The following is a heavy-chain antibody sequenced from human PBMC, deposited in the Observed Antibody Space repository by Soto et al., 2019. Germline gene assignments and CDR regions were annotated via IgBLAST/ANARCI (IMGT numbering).Heavy chain of an antibody. D-gene: IGHD3-10*01. CDR2: IYYSGST. J-gene: IGHJ5*02. V-gene: IGHV4-31*03. CDR3: ARDGSGSDYTQHMPWFAP. CDR1: GGSISSGGYY. Sequence: SETLSLTCTVSGGSISSGGYYWSWIRQHPGKGLEWIGYIYYSGSTYYNPSLKSRVTISVDTSKNQFSLKLSSVTAADTAVYYCARDGSGSDYTQHMPWFAPWGQGTLVTVSS.